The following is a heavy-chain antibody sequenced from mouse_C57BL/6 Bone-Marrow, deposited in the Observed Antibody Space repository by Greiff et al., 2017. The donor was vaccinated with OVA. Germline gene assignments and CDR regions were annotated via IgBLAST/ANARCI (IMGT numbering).Heavy chain of an antibody. J-gene: IGHJ4*01. V-gene: IGHV3-6*01. D-gene: IGHD2-4*01. Sequence: VQLQQSGPGLVKPSQSLSLTCSVTGYSITSRYYWNWIRQFPGNKLEWMGYISYDGSNNYNPSLKNRISITRDTSKNQFFLKLNSVTTEDTATYYCAREGGYYDYGDAMDYWGQGTSVTVSS. CDR1: GYSITSRYY. CDR2: ISYDGSN. CDR3: AREGGYYDYGDAMDY.